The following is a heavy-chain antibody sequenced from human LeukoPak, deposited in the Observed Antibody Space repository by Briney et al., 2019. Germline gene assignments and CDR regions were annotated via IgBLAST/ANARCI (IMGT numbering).Heavy chain of an antibody. CDR2: IIPILGIA. J-gene: IGHJ6*02. CDR3: ARVRIAAAGTGGYYYYGMDV. V-gene: IGHV1-69*04. Sequence: SVKVSSKASGGTFSSYAISWVRQAPGQGLEWMGRIIPILGIATYAQKFQGRVTITADKSTSTAYTELSSLRSEDTAVYYCARVRIAAAGTGGYYYYGMDVWGQGTTVTVSS. D-gene: IGHD6-13*01. CDR1: GGTFSSYA.